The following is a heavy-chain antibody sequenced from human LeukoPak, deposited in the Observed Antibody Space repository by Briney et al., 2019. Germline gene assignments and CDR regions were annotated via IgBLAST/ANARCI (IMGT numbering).Heavy chain of an antibody. CDR2: IYYSGST. V-gene: IGHV4-61*01. CDR3: ARDNVVVPAAKNYYGMDV. CDR1: GGSVSRGSYY. Sequence: KSSETLSLTCTVSGGSVSRGSYYWSWIRQPPGKGLAWIGYIYYSGSTNYNPSLKSRATISADTSKSQFSLKLSSVTAADTAVYYCARDNVVVPAAKNYYGMDVWGQGTTVTVSS. D-gene: IGHD2-2*01. J-gene: IGHJ6*02.